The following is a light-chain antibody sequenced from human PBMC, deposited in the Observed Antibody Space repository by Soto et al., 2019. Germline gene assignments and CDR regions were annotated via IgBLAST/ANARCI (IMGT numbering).Light chain of an antibody. CDR1: QSVSGW. CDR3: QQYERYPLT. CDR2: SAS. V-gene: IGKV1-5*03. J-gene: IGKJ4*01. Sequence: DIQMTQSPSTLSASVGDRVIITCRASQSVSGWLAWYRQKPGKAPELLISSASTLETVVPSRFSGSGSGTDFNLTVSSLQREDFATYYCQQYERYPLTFGGGTKVEIK.